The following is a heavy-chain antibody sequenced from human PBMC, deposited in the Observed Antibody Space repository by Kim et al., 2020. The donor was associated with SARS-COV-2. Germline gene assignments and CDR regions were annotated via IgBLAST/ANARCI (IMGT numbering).Heavy chain of an antibody. CDR2: INTNTGNP. Sequence: ASVKVSCKASGYTFRSYAMNWVRQAPGQGLEWMGWINTNTGNPTYAQGFTGRFVFSLDTSVSTAYLQISSLKAEDTAVYYCARGGYGVTMVRGVIDIWGQGTMVTVSS. J-gene: IGHJ3*02. CDR1: GYTFRSYA. CDR3: ARGGYGVTMVRGVIDI. D-gene: IGHD3-10*01. V-gene: IGHV7-4-1*02.